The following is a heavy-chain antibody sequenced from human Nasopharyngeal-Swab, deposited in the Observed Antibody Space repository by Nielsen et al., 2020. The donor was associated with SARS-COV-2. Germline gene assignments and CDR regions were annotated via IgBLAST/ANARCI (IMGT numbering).Heavy chain of an antibody. V-gene: IGHV4-59*01. D-gene: IGHD6-13*01. CDR1: GGSISSYY. CDR3: ARDHQYSSSWFGRGYNWFDP. CDR2: IYYSGST. J-gene: IGHJ5*02. Sequence: SETLSFTCTVSGGSISSYYWSWIRQPPGKGLEWIGYIYYSGSTNYNPSLKSRVTISVDTSKNQFSLKLSSVTAADTAVYYCARDHQYSSSWFGRGYNWFDPWGQGTLVTVSS.